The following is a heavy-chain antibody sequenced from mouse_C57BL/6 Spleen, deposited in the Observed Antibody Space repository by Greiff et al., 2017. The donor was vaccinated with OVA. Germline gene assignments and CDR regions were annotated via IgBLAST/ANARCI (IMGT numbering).Heavy chain of an antibody. Sequence: EVKLQESGEGLVKPGGSLKLSCAASGFTFSSYAMSWVRQTPEKRLEWVAYISSGGDYIYYADTVKGRFTISRDNARNTLYLQMSSLKSEDTAMYYCTRETIYDGYYTWVAYWGQGTLVTVSA. CDR2: ISSGGDYI. CDR3: TRETIYDGYYTWVAY. D-gene: IGHD2-3*01. J-gene: IGHJ3*01. V-gene: IGHV5-9-1*02. CDR1: GFTFSSYA.